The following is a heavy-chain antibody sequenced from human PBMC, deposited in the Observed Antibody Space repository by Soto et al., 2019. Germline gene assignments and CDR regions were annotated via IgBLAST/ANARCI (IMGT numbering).Heavy chain of an antibody. CDR1: GFTFSTYW. V-gene: IGHV3-74*01. CDR3: VRDGHCITTICYGNWFDP. D-gene: IGHD2-2*01. J-gene: IGHJ5*02. Sequence: EVQLVESGGGLVQPGGSLRLSCAASGFTFSTYWMHWIRQVPGKGLEWVSRINSDASHTYYADSVKGRFTISRDNAKNTLHLEMNSLRAEDTPVYYSVRDGHCITTICYGNWFDPWGQGTLVTVSS. CDR2: INSDASHT.